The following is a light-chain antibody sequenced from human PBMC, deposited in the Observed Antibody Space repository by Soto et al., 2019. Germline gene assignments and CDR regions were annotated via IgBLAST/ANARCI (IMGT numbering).Light chain of an antibody. CDR1: QSVSTS. CDR2: SAS. Sequence: EIVMTQSPVTLSVSPGERATLSCRASQSVSTSLAWYQQKPGQGPRLLIYSASTGATGIPARFSASGSGTEFTLTISTLQSEDFAVYYCQQYHNWPLTFGGGTKVEI. CDR3: QQYHNWPLT. J-gene: IGKJ4*01. V-gene: IGKV3-15*01.